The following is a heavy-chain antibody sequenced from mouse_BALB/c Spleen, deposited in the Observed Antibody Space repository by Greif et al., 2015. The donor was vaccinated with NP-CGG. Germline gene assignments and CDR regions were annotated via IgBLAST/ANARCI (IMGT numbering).Heavy chain of an antibody. J-gene: IGHJ1*01. Sequence: EVHLVESGGGLVQPGGSRKLSCAASGFTFSSFGMHWVRQAPEKGLEWVAYISSGSSTIYYADTVKGRFTISRDNPKNTLFLQMTSLRSEDTAMYYCARGYGSSLWYFDVWGAGTTVTVSS. D-gene: IGHD1-1*01. CDR3: ARGYGSSLWYFDV. CDR2: ISSGSSTI. V-gene: IGHV5-17*02. CDR1: GFTFSSFG.